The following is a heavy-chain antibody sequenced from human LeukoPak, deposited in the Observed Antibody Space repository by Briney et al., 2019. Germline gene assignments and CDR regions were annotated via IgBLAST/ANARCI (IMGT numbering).Heavy chain of an antibody. CDR3: ARRSVAGATTGYYYDS. V-gene: IGHV3-30*03. Sequence: PGGSLRLSCAASGFAFRQFGMHWVRQAPGKGLEWVSVISYDGSQTYYADSVKGRFTISRDNAKNSVYLQMSSLRVDDTAFYYCARRSVAGATTGYYYDSWGQGTLVTVSS. CDR2: ISYDGSQT. D-gene: IGHD1-26*01. J-gene: IGHJ4*02. CDR1: GFAFRQFG.